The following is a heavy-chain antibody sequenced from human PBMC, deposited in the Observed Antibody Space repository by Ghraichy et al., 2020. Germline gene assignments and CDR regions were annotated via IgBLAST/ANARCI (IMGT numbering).Heavy chain of an antibody. J-gene: IGHJ4*02. CDR2: INHSGST. D-gene: IGHD2-15*01. V-gene: IGHV4-34*01. CDR1: GGSFSGYY. Sequence: SETLSLTCAVYGGSFSGYYLSWIRQPPGKGLEWIGEINHSGSTNYNPSLKSRVTISVDTSKNQFSLKLSSVTAADTAVYYCARLAPDIVVVVAATYFDYWGQGTLVTVSS. CDR3: ARLAPDIVVVVAATYFDY.